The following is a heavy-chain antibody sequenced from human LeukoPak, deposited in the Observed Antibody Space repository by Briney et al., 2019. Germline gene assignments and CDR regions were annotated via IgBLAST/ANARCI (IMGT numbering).Heavy chain of an antibody. J-gene: IGHJ3*02. CDR1: GFTFSSHA. D-gene: IGHD1-14*01. CDR2: ISYDGSNK. CDR3: ARDAGVDAFDI. Sequence: GGSLRLSCAASGFTFSSHAMHWVRQAPGKGLEWVAVISYDGSNKYYADSVKGRFTISRDNSKNTLYLQMNSLRAEDTAESYCARDAGVDAFDIWGQGTMVTVSS. V-gene: IGHV3-30*04.